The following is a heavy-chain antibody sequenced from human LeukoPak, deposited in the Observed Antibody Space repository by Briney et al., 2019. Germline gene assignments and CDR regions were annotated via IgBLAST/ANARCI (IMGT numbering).Heavy chain of an antibody. J-gene: IGHJ4*02. D-gene: IGHD3/OR15-3a*01. CDR1: GGSISSSTYY. V-gene: IGHV4-39*07. Sequence: SETLSLTCTVSGGSISSSTYYWGWIRQPPGKGLEWIGSIYYSGSTYYNPSLKSRVTISLDTSKNQFSLKVTSVTAADTAVYYCARSPSVRVGHFDYWGQGALVTVSS. CDR2: IYYSGST. CDR3: ARSPSVRVGHFDY.